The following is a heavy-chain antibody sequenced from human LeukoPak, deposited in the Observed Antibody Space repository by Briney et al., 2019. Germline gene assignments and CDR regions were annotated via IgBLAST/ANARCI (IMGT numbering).Heavy chain of an antibody. CDR3: ATVSWNKSVFDP. CDR1: GYTFTSYG. V-gene: IGHV1-24*01. Sequence: ASVKVSCKASGYTFTSYGISWVRQAPGKGLEWMGGFDPEDGETIYAQKFQGRVTMTEDTSTDTAYMELSSLRSEDTAVYYCATVSWNKSVFDPWGQGTLVTVSS. CDR2: FDPEDGET. J-gene: IGHJ5*02. D-gene: IGHD1-1*01.